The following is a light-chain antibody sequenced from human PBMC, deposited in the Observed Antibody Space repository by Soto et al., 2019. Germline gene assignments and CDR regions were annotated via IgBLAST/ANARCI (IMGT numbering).Light chain of an antibody. V-gene: IGKV3-15*01. CDR3: QQYKNWPL. J-gene: IGKJ5*01. Sequence: VVMTKYPATMSVSPGERVTLSCTTSQSVNTHVAWYQQKPGQAPRLLLYGASTRATGIPAMFSGSGGGTVFTLTSCSVQSEDGAFYCCQQYKNWPLFGQGTRLEIK. CDR2: GAS. CDR1: QSVNTH.